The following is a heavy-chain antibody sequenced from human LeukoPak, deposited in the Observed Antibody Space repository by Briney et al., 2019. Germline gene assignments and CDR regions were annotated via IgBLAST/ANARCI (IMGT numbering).Heavy chain of an antibody. Sequence: SETLSLTCTVSGGSISSSSYYWGWIRQPPGKGLEWIGSIYYSGSTYYNPSLKSRVTISVDTSKNQFSLKLSSVTAADTAVYYCARRSSSWYPNDYSGQGTLVTVSS. CDR3: ARRSSSWYPNDY. D-gene: IGHD6-13*01. CDR2: IYYSGST. J-gene: IGHJ4*02. V-gene: IGHV4-39*01. CDR1: GGSISSSSYY.